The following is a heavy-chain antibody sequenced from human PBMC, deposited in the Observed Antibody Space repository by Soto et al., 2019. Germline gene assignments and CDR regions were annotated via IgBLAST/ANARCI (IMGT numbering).Heavy chain of an antibody. CDR3: AKDPNSSAFYFYMDV. J-gene: IGHJ6*03. D-gene: IGHD3-22*01. V-gene: IGHV3-23*01. CDR1: GFSFRTYA. Sequence: EQLLESGADLVQPGGSLRLSCVGSGFSFRTYAMAWVRQAPGRGLEGVAGISRNGDTVYYADSVKGRFTISRDNSKNTLNLQMESLRGDDTAVYFCAKDPNSSAFYFYMDVWGKGTTVTVSS. CDR2: ISRNGDTV.